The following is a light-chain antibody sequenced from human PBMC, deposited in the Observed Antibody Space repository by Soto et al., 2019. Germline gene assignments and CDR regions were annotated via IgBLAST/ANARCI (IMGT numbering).Light chain of an antibody. CDR3: QSYDSSLTVV. J-gene: IGLJ2*01. Sequence: QSVLTQPPSVSGAPGQRVTIAWTVSRSNIGAGYDVHWYQQVPGTAPKLLIYGNINRPSGVPDRFSGSKSGTSASLAITGLQADDEADYYCQSYDSSLTVVFGGGTKLTVL. CDR1: RSNIGAGYD. CDR2: GNI. V-gene: IGLV1-40*01.